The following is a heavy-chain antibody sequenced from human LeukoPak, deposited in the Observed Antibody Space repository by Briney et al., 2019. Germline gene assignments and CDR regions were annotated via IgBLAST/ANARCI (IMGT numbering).Heavy chain of an antibody. CDR1: GYTFSNYA. V-gene: IGHV1-18*01. CDR2: INDYNGNT. CDR3: ARVHGGNVRPIDY. Sequence: ASVKVSCKASGYTFSNYAISWVRQAPGQGLEWMGWINDYNGNTNYAQKVQGRVTMTTDTSTSTAYMELRSLRADDTGVCYFARVHGGNVRPIDYWGQGTLGTVSS. J-gene: IGHJ4*01. D-gene: IGHD3-10*02.